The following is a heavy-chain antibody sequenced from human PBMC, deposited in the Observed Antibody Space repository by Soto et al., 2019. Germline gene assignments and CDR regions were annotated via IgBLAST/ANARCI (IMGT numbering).Heavy chain of an antibody. D-gene: IGHD2-8*01. CDR2: ISSSGSTT. CDR1: GFTFSSYA. Sequence: VGSLRLSCAASGFTFSSYAMSWVRQAPWKGLEWISYISSSGSTTHYAASLKGRFSISRDNAKKSLFLQMNSLRAEDTAVYYCVREAPCSNGVCPFDYWGRGTLVTVSS. V-gene: IGHV3-48*03. J-gene: IGHJ4*02. CDR3: VREAPCSNGVCPFDY.